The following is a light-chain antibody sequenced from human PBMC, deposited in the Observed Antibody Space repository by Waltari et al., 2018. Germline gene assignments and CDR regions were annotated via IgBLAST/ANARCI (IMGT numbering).Light chain of an antibody. CDR1: RLGEKY. Sequence: SYELTQPPAVSVSPGQTASITCSGVRLGEKYTCWYQQKPGQSPVLVIYQDNKRPSGIPERFSGSNSGNTATLTISGTQAMDEADYYCQAWHSSVVFGGGTKLTVL. CDR2: QDN. CDR3: QAWHSSVV. J-gene: IGLJ3*02. V-gene: IGLV3-1*01.